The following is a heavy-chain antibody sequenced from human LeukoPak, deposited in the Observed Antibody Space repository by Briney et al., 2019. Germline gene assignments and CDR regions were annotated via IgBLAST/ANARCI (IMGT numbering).Heavy chain of an antibody. J-gene: IGHJ4*02. CDR2: IHPSGML. CDR3: SRGLDSRKLGY. D-gene: IGHD3-22*01. Sequence: SETLSLTCTVSGASFNSDDQYRNWIRQSPGKGLEWIGSIHPSGMLYNNPSLESRVTMSRDTSKDQFSLNLNSVTAADTAVYFCSRGLDSRKLGYWGQGILVTVSS. CDR1: GASFNSDDQY. V-gene: IGHV4-31*03.